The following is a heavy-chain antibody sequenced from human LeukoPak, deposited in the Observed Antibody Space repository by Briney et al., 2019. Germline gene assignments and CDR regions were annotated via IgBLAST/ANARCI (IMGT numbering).Heavy chain of an antibody. Sequence: SVKVSCKASGGTFSSYAISWVRQAPGQGLEWMGGIIPIFGTANYAQKFQGRVTITADESTSTAYMELSSLGSEDTAVYYCAMEGTGIAVAGAPWFDPWGQGTLVTVSS. J-gene: IGHJ5*02. CDR2: IIPIFGTA. D-gene: IGHD6-19*01. CDR1: GGTFSSYA. V-gene: IGHV1-69*13. CDR3: AMEGTGIAVAGAPWFDP.